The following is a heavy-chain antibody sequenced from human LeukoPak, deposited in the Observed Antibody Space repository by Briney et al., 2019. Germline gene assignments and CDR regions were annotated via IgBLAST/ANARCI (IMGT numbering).Heavy chain of an antibody. D-gene: IGHD3-3*01. J-gene: IGHJ6*02. V-gene: IGHV1-2*04. CDR2: INPNSGGT. Sequence: GASVTVSCKASGYTFTGYYMHWVRQAPGQGLEWMGWINPNSGGTNYAQKFQGWVTMTRDTSISTAYMELSRLRSDDTAVYYCAREGYDFWSGSYGMDVWGQGTTVTVSS. CDR3: AREGYDFWSGSYGMDV. CDR1: GYTFTGYY.